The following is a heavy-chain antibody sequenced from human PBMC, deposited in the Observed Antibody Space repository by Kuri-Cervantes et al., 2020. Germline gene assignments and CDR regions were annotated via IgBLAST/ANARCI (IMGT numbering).Heavy chain of an antibody. CDR1: GYTFTYRY. CDR2: MNPNSGNT. CDR3: ARGLRDILTGYPYYYDSNGIDY. J-gene: IGHJ4*02. D-gene: IGHD3-22*01. Sequence: ASVKVSCKASGYTFTYRYLHWVRQAPGQALEWMGWMNPNSGNTGYAQKFQGRVTMTRNTSISTAYMELSSLRSEDTAVYYCARGLRDILTGYPYYYDSNGIDYWGQGTLVTVSS. V-gene: IGHV1-8*02.